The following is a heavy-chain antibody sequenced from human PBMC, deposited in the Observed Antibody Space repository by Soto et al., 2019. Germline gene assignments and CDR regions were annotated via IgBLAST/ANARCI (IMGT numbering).Heavy chain of an antibody. Sequence: SETLSLTCAVSGGSISSGCYSWSWIRQPPGKGLEWIGYIYHSGSTNYNPSLKSRVTISVDTSKNQFSLKLSSVTAADTAVYYCARRYGSAFDIWGQGTMVTVSS. CDR2: IYHSGST. CDR3: ARRYGSAFDI. CDR1: GGSISSGCYS. D-gene: IGHD3-10*01. V-gene: IGHV4-61*01. J-gene: IGHJ3*02.